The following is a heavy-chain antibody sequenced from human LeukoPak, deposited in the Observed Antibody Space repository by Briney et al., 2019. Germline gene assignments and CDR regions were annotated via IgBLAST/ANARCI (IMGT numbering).Heavy chain of an antibody. D-gene: IGHD3-22*01. Sequence: GGSLRLSCAASGFTFSSYGMHWVRQAPGKGLEWVAVIWYDGSNKYYADSVKGRFTISRDNSKNTLYLQMNSLRAEDTAVYYCARDEYLVVVTSDAFDIWGQGIMVTVSS. CDR1: GFTFSSYG. J-gene: IGHJ3*02. CDR2: IWYDGSNK. CDR3: ARDEYLVVVTSDAFDI. V-gene: IGHV3-33*01.